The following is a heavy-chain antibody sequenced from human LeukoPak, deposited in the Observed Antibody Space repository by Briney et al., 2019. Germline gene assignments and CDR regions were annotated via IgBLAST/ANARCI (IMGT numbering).Heavy chain of an antibody. V-gene: IGHV1-69*05. CDR3: ARDAHSYYYDNSGIFDY. CDR2: IIPIFGTA. CDR1: GGTFSSYA. J-gene: IGHJ4*02. Sequence: WASVKVSCKASGGTFSSYAISWVRQAPGQGLEWMGGIIPIFGTANYAQKFQGRVTITTDESTSTAYMELSSLRSEDTAVYYCARDAHSYYYDNSGIFDYWGQGTLVTVSS. D-gene: IGHD3-22*01.